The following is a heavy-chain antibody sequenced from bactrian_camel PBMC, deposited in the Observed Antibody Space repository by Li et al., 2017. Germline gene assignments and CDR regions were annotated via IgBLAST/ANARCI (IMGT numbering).Heavy chain of an antibody. D-gene: IGHD6*01. CDR3: VSAEAPYGSSWYAFGY. CDR2: IEGDGTT. CDR1: TDGYTGYA. Sequence: HVQLVESGGGSVQAGGSLRLSCQYSTDGYTGYALAWFRQAPRYDREGVASIEGDGTTSYADSVKGRFTISRDNAKNTVYLQMNSLKHEDTTVYYCVSAEAPYGSSWYAFGYWGQGTQVTVS. J-gene: IGHJ6*01. V-gene: IGHV3S53*01.